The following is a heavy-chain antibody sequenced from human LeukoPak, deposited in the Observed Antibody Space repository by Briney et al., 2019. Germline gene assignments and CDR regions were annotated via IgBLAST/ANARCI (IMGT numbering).Heavy chain of an antibody. CDR1: GGSISSSRFF. D-gene: IGHD2-21*01. V-gene: IGHV4-39*07. CDR2: IYYSGST. J-gene: IGHJ4*02. CDR3: ARDIPLWGHYYFDY. Sequence: SETLSLTCTVSGGSISSSRFFWAWIRQPPGKGLEWIGSIYYSGSTYYNPSLKSRVTISVDTSKNQFSLKLSSVTAADTAVYYCARDIPLWGHYYFDYWGQGTLVTVSS.